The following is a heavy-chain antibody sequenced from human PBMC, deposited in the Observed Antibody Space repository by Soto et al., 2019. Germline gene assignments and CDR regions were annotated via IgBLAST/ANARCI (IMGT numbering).Heavy chain of an antibody. J-gene: IGHJ4*02. D-gene: IGHD5-18*01. Sequence: GGSLRLSCAASGFPFSSYAMSWVRQSPGKGLEWVSAISVSGGSTYYADSVKGRFTISRDNSKNTLYLQMNSLRAEDTAVYYCANVAGLPIAAMAEKRGGLLDYWGQGTLVTVSS. CDR1: GFPFSSYA. V-gene: IGHV3-23*01. CDR2: ISVSGGST. CDR3: ANVAGLPIAAMAEKRGGLLDY.